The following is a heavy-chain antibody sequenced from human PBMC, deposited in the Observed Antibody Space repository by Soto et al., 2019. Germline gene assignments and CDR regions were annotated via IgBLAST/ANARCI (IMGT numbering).Heavy chain of an antibody. CDR1: GFTFSSYA. D-gene: IGHD3-10*01. CDR2: ISYDGSNK. J-gene: IGHJ5*02. CDR3: ARALNQLLWFGGWGFDP. V-gene: IGHV3-30-3*01. Sequence: QVQLVESGGGVVQPGRSLRLSCAASGFTFSSYAMHWVRQAPGKGLEWVAVISYDGSNKYYADSVKGRFTISRDNSKNXXYLQMNSLRAEDTAVYYCARALNQLLWFGGWGFDPWGQGTLVTVSS.